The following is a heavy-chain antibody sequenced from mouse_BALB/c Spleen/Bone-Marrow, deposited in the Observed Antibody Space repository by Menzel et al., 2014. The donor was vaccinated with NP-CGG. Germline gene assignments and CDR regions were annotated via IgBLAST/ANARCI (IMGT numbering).Heavy chain of an antibody. Sequence: QVQLQQSGAELVRPGVSVKISCKGSGYTFTDYAMHWVKQSHAESLEWIGVISTYYGDASYNQKFKGKATMTVDKSSSTAYMELARLTSEDSAIYYCARDAMDYWGQGTSVTVSS. J-gene: IGHJ4*01. CDR3: ARDAMDY. CDR1: GYTFTDYA. CDR2: ISTYYGDA. V-gene: IGHV1S137*01.